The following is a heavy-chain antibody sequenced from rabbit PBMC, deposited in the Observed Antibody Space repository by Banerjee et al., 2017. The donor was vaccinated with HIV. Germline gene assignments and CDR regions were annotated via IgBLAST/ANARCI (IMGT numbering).Heavy chain of an antibody. CDR1: GFDFSSNA. J-gene: IGHJ4*01. Sequence: QEQLVESGGGLVQPEGSLTLTCKASGFDFSSNAMCWVRQAPGKGPEWIACIGAGSGSAYYATWAKGRFTISKTSSTTVTLQMTSLTAADTATYFCARDAGYAGSNLWGPGTLVTVS. CDR2: IGAGSGSA. CDR3: ARDAGYAGSNL. D-gene: IGHD4-2*01. V-gene: IGHV1S47*01.